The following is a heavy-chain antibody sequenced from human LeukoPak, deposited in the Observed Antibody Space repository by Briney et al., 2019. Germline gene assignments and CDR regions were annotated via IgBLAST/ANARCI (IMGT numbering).Heavy chain of an antibody. J-gene: IGHJ4*02. V-gene: IGHV4-59*01. D-gene: IGHD1-26*01. CDR1: GASISDYF. Sequence: SETLSLTCTISGASISDYFWRWIRQPPGKWPEWIGYVFYSGSTTYNPSLNSRVAISIHTSRSQFSLRLSSVTAADTAVYYCASFSGSYFFDYWGPGTLVTVSS. CDR2: VFYSGST. CDR3: ASFSGSYFFDY.